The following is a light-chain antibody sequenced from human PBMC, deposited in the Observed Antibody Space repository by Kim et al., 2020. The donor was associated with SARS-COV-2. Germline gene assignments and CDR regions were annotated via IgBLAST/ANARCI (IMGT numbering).Light chain of an antibody. CDR1: DLDEKY. CDR3: QAWDGIVV. J-gene: IGLJ2*01. CDR2: QDT. V-gene: IGLV3-1*01. Sequence: SYELTQPPSVSVSPGQTATITCSGDDLDEKYFSWYQQKPGQSPVLLIYQDTKRPSGIPARFSGDNSGNTASLTISETQSIDEAHYYCQAWDGIVVFGGGTKVTVL.